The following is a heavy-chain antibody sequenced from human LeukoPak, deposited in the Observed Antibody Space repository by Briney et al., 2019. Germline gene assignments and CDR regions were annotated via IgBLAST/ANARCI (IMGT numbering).Heavy chain of an antibody. CDR2: IHSDGSNK. Sequence: GGSLRLSCAASGFTFSSYGMHWVRQAPGKGLEWVAFIHSDGSNKYYADSVKGRFTISRDNPKNTLYLQMNSLRAEDTAVYYCAKTGDFDYWGQGTLVTVSS. J-gene: IGHJ4*02. CDR3: AKTGDFDY. D-gene: IGHD1-1*01. CDR1: GFTFSSYG. V-gene: IGHV3-30*02.